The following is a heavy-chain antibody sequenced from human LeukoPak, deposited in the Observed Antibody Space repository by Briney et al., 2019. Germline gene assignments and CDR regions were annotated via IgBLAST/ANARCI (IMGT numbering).Heavy chain of an antibody. J-gene: IGHJ5*02. CDR3: ATMLGGVFDP. CDR1: GYSFSTYW. Sequence: GESLKISCKGSGYSFSTYWVGWVRQMPGKGLEWMGIIYPGDSDTRYNPSFQGQVTISADKSISTAYLQGSSLKASDTAAYYCATMLGGVFDPWGQGTLVTVSS. D-gene: IGHD3-16*01. CDR2: IYPGDSDT. V-gene: IGHV5-51*01.